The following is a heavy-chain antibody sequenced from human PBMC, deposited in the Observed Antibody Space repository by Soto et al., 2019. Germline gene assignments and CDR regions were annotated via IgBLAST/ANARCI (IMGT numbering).Heavy chain of an antibody. CDR2: INPNSGGT. J-gene: IGHJ6*02. Sequence: ASVKVSCKASGYTFTGYYMHWVRQAPGQGLEWMGWINPNSGGTNYAQKFQGWVTMTRDTSISTAYMELSRLRSDDTAVYYCARDLVQHAAVTGYYYYGMDVWGQGTTVTVSS. V-gene: IGHV1-2*04. D-gene: IGHD1-20*01. CDR3: ARDLVQHAAVTGYYYYGMDV. CDR1: GYTFTGYY.